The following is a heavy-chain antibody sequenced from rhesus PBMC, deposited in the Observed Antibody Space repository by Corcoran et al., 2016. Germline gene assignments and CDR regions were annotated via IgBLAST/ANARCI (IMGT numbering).Heavy chain of an antibody. CDR3: AKDAGDY. CDR1: GYSFTGSW. CDR2: IYPCDSGT. V-gene: IGHV5-43*01. J-gene: IGHJ4*01. Sequence: EVQLVQSGAEVKRPGESLRISCKTSGYSFTGSWISWVRQMPGKGLEWIGIIYPCDSGTSYSPAFQGQVTISADKSISTAYLQWSSLKASDTATYYCAKDAGDYWGQGVLVTVSS.